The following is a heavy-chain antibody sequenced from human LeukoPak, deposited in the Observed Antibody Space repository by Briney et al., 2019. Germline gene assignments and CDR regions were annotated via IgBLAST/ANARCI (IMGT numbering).Heavy chain of an antibody. CDR1: GFTFSNAW. J-gene: IGHJ4*02. CDR3: TSKPMDYYGSGSLDY. CDR2: IKSKTDGGTT. V-gene: IGHV3-15*01. D-gene: IGHD3-10*01. Sequence: GGSLRLSCAASGFTFSNAWMSWVRQAPGKGLEWVGRIKSKTDGGTTDYAAPVKGRFTISRDDSKNMLYPQMNSLKTEDTAVYYCTSKPMDYYGSGSLDYWGQGTLVTVSS.